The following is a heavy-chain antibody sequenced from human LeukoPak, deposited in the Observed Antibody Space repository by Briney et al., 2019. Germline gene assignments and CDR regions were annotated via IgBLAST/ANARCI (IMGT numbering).Heavy chain of an antibody. Sequence: SVKVSCKASGGTFSSYAISWVRQAPGQGLEWMGGIIPIFGTANYAQKFQGRVTMTRDTSISTAYMELSRLRSDDTAVYYCATTDYGDEEFDYWGQGTLVTVSS. V-gene: IGHV1-69*05. CDR3: ATTDYGDEEFDY. J-gene: IGHJ4*02. CDR2: IIPIFGTA. CDR1: GGTFSSYA. D-gene: IGHD4-17*01.